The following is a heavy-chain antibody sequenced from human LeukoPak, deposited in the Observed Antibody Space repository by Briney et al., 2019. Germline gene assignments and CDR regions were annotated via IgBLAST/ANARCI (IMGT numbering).Heavy chain of an antibody. J-gene: IGHJ5*02. CDR3: ARERAIVVPATIYNWFDP. CDR2: IYYSGST. V-gene: IGHV4-39*02. Sequence: SETLSLTCTVSGGSISSSSYYWGWIRQPPGKGLEWIGSIYYSGSTYYNPSLKSRVTISVDTSKNQFSLKLSSVTAADTAVYYCARERAIVVPATIYNWFDP. D-gene: IGHD2-2*01. CDR1: GGSISSSSYY.